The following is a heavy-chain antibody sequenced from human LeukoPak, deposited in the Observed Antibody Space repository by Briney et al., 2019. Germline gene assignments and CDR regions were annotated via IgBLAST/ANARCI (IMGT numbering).Heavy chain of an antibody. Sequence: PGGSLRLSCTASGFTFSSYEINWVRQTPGKGLEWVSYITGGGSIIYYADSVRGRFTISRDNAKNSLYLQMNSLRDEDTAVYYCARDSYCGGDCFSGFLDYWGQGTLVTVSS. CDR2: ITGGGSII. CDR3: ARDSYCGGDCFSGFLDY. V-gene: IGHV3-48*03. CDR1: GFTFSSYE. D-gene: IGHD2-21*02. J-gene: IGHJ4*02.